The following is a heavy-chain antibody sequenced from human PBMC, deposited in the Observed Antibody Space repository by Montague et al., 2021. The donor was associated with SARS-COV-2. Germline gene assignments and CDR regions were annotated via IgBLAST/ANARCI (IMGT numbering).Heavy chain of an antibody. Sequence: SETLSLTYIVSGGSINGYYWSWVRQSPGKGLEWIGSIYHTGSTVYNPSLRSRVTILIETSKNQFSLKMTSVTTADRAVYFCARDLSRAFCEGSSCYSENWFDPWGKGTLVTVSS. D-gene: IGHD2-21*01. CDR1: GGSINGYY. J-gene: IGHJ5*02. CDR2: IYHTGST. V-gene: IGHV4-59*01. CDR3: ARDLSRAFCEGSSCYSENWFDP.